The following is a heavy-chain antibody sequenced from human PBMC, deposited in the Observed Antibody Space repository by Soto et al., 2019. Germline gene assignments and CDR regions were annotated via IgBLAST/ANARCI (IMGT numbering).Heavy chain of an antibody. CDR3: TTPPDSSLLYYYYGMDV. Sequence: PGGSLRLSCAASGFTFSNAWMNWVRQAPGKGLEWVGRIKSKTDGGTTDYAAPVKGRFTISRDDSKNTLYLQMNSLKTEDTAVYYCTTPPDSSLLYYYYGMDVWGQGTTVTVSS. CDR2: IKSKTDGGTT. CDR1: GFTFSNAW. V-gene: IGHV3-15*07. D-gene: IGHD6-19*01. J-gene: IGHJ6*02.